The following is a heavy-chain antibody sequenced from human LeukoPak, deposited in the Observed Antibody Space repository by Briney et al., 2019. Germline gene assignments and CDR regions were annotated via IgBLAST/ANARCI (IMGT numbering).Heavy chain of an antibody. D-gene: IGHD2-2*01. Sequence: SQTLSLTCAISGDSVSSTAWNWIRQSPSRGLEWLRRTYYRSKWYNDYAVSVKSRITINPDTSKNQFSLQLNSVTPEDTAVYYCARGGRGYCTSSSCYFDYWGQGTLATVSS. V-gene: IGHV6-1*01. CDR3: ARGGRGYCTSSSCYFDY. J-gene: IGHJ4*02. CDR2: TYYRSKWYN. CDR1: GDSVSSTA.